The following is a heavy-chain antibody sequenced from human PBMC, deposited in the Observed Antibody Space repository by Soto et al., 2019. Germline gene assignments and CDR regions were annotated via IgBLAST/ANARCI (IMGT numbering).Heavy chain of an antibody. Sequence: QVQLVESGGGVVQPGRSLRLSCAASGFTFSSYGMHWVRQAPGKGLEWVAVIWYDGSNKYYADSVKGRFTISRDNYKNTLYLQRNSLRAEDTAVYYCARDLGWELLRNWFCPWGQGTLVTVSS. CDR3: ARDLGWELLRNWFCP. CDR1: GFTFSSYG. CDR2: IWYDGSNK. D-gene: IGHD1-26*01. V-gene: IGHV3-33*01. J-gene: IGHJ5*02.